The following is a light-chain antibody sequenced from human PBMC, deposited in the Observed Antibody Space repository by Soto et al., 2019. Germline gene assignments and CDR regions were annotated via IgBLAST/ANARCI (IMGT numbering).Light chain of an antibody. CDR2: EVS. J-gene: IGLJ1*01. Sequence: QSVLTQPASVSGSPGQSITISCTGTSSDVGGYKYVSWYQQHPGKAPKLMIYEVSHRPSGVSDRFSGSKSGNTASLTISGLQAEDEADYYCSSYTSSSTPYVFXTGTKVTVL. CDR1: SSDVGGYKY. V-gene: IGLV2-14*01. CDR3: SSYTSSSTPYV.